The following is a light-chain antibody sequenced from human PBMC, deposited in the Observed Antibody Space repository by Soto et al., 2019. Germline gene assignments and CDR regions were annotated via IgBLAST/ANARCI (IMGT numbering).Light chain of an antibody. CDR3: QQYCSSSWT. Sequence: EVVLTQSPGTLSLSPGERATLSCRASQSVSSSYLAWYQQKPGQAPRLLIYGTSSRATGIPERFSGSGSGTDFTLTISRLEPEDFAVYYCQQYCSSSWTFGQGTKVEIK. CDR1: QSVSSSY. V-gene: IGKV3-20*01. CDR2: GTS. J-gene: IGKJ1*01.